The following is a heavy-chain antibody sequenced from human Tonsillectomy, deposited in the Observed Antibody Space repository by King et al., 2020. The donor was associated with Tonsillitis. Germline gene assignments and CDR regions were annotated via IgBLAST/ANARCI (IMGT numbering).Heavy chain of an antibody. V-gene: IGHV3-23*04. J-gene: IGHJ3*02. CDR3: SKGYSSSWFFAFDI. D-gene: IGHD6-13*01. CDR1: GFTFSDYA. CDR2: VSGSGDNT. Sequence: VQLVESGGGLVQPGGSLRLSCAASGFTFSDYAMSWVRQAPGKGLEWVSTVSGSGDNTYFVDSVKGRFTISRDNSKNKLYLQMNSLRAEDTAIYYCSKGYSSSWFFAFDIWGQGTMVTVSS.